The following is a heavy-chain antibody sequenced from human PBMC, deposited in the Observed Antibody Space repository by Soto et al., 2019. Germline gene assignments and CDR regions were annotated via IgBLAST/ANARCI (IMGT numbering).Heavy chain of an antibody. CDR2: ISGSGGST. Sequence: EVQLLESGGGLVQPGGSLRLSCAASGFTFSSYAMSWVRQAPGKGLEWVSAISGSGGSTYYAESVKGRFTISRDNSKNTLYLQMNSLRAEDTAVYYCSKVIEETWNSPNPYYYYYYSGMDVWCQGTTVTVSS. CDR1: GFTFSSYA. CDR3: SKVIEETWNSPNPYYYYYYSGMDV. D-gene: IGHD3-22*01. J-gene: IGHJ6*02. V-gene: IGHV3-23*01.